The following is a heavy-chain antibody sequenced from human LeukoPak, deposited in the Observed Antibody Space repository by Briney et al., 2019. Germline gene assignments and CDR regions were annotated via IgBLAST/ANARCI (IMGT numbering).Heavy chain of an antibody. V-gene: IGHV3-23*01. CDR2: ISGSGGSI. J-gene: IGHJ4*02. CDR1: GFIFNNYA. D-gene: IGHD3-3*01. Sequence: GGSLRLSCAASGFIFNNYAMSWVRQAPGKGLEWVSTISGSGGSIYYADSVKGRFTISRDNSKNTLYLQMHGLRAEDTALYYCAKDPEGNDEFWSVYYDYWGQGTLVTVSS. CDR3: AKDPEGNDEFWSVYYDY.